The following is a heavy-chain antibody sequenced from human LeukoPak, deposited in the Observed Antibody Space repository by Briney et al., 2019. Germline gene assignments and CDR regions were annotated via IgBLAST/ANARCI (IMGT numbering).Heavy chain of an antibody. CDR1: GYTFSDYY. J-gene: IGHJ3*01. CDR2: ITTRGNTI. CDR3: AREWGRW. V-gene: IGHV3-11*04. Sequence: GGSLRLSCAASGYTFSDYYMTWFRQAPGRGLEWISYITTRGNTIYADSVKGRFTISRDNAKKSLYLQMNSLRVEDTALYWCAREWGRWGGQGTMVTVSS. D-gene: IGHD3-16*01.